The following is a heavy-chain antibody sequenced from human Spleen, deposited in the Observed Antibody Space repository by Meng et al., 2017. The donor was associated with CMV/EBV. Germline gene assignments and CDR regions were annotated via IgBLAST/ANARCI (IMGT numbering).Heavy chain of an antibody. D-gene: IGHD3-3*01. V-gene: IGHV3-11*01. Sequence: LSLTCATSGFTFSDFYISWIRQAPGKGLEWISYITTSGRIMFYADSVKGRFTISRDNAKKSLYLQMNSLRTEDTAFYYCAKAGRDDFWSGFAYYFDYWGQGTLVTVSS. J-gene: IGHJ4*02. CDR3: AKAGRDDFWSGFAYYFDY. CDR2: ITTSGRIM. CDR1: GFTFSDFY.